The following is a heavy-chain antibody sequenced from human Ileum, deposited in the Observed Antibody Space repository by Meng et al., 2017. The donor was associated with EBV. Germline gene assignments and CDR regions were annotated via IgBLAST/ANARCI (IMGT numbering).Heavy chain of an antibody. D-gene: IGHD6-19*01. V-gene: IGHV1-2*05. J-gene: IGHJ5*02. Sequence: GQLVQSGAEVKQPGASVKVYCKTSGYTFSDHYMYWVRQVPGQGLEWMGRINPNGGGTLYAQKFRGRVTMTRDMSNSTVFMELSRLRSDDTGIYYCARDSEKLLGWFDPWGQGTLVTVSS. CDR1: GYTFSDHY. CDR2: INPNGGGT. CDR3: ARDSEKLLGWFDP.